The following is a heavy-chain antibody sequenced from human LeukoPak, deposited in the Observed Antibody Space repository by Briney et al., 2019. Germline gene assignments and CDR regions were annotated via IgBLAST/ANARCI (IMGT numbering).Heavy chain of an antibody. D-gene: IGHD6-19*01. V-gene: IGHV4-38-2*02. CDR1: GYTISSDYY. CDR3: ARTVADY. CDR2: IYHSGNI. Sequence: PSETLSLTCTVSGYTISSDYYWGWIRQPPGKGLEWIGSIYHSGNIYYNPSLKSRVTISIDTSKNQFSLKLNSVTAADTAVYYCARTVADYWGQGILVIVSS. J-gene: IGHJ4*02.